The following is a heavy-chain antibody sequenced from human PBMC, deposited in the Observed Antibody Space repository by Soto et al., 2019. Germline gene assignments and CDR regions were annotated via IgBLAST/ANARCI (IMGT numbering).Heavy chain of an antibody. CDR2: ISRDGNTK. Sequence: QVQLVESGGGVVQPGSSLRLSCAVSGFTVSSFGMQWVRQAPGQGLERVAVISRDGNTKFYADSVKGRFTISRDNSRNTLFGEISSLSGDDMAVYYWTGDFWSGYWGQGSLVTLAS. CDR1: GFTVSSFG. D-gene: IGHD3-9*01. V-gene: IGHV3-30*03. CDR3: TGDFWSGY. J-gene: IGHJ4*02.